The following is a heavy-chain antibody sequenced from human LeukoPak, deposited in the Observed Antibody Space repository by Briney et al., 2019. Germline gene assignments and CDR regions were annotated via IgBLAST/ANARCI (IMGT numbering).Heavy chain of an antibody. CDR3: AKDMRGRDIVVVPAAPNAFDI. CDR1: GFTFSSYW. CDR2: IKQDGSEK. V-gene: IGHV3-7*03. D-gene: IGHD2-2*01. J-gene: IGHJ3*02. Sequence: PGGSLRLSYAASGFTFSSYWMSWVRQAPGKGLEWVANIKQDGSEKYYVDSVKGRFTISRDNAKNSLYLQMNSLRAEDTAVYYCAKDMRGRDIVVVPAAPNAFDIWGQGTMVTVSS.